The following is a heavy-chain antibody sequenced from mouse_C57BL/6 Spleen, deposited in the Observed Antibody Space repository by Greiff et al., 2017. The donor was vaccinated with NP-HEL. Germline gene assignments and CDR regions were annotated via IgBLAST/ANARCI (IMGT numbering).Heavy chain of an antibody. V-gene: IGHV1-62-2*01. Sequence: QVQLKESGAELVKPGASVKLSCKASGYTFTEYTIHWVKQRSGQGLEWIGWFYPGSGSIKYNEKFKDKATLTADKSSSTVYMELSRLTSEDSAVYFCARHGPPYYYGSSYWYFDVWGTGTTVTVSS. D-gene: IGHD1-1*01. J-gene: IGHJ1*03. CDR2: FYPGSGSI. CDR3: ARHGPPYYYGSSYWYFDV. CDR1: GYTFTEYT.